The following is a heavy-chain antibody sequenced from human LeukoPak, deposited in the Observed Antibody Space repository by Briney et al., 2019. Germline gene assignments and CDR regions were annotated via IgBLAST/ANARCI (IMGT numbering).Heavy chain of an antibody. CDR3: ARSYGSGIYYFDY. D-gene: IGHD3-10*01. CDR1: GFAFSSYA. J-gene: IGHJ4*02. V-gene: IGHV3-23*01. CDR2: ISGTGGST. Sequence: GGSLRLSCAASGFAFSSYALTWVRQAPGKGLEWVSLISGTGGSTYYADSVKGRFTISRDNSKNTLYLQMNSLRAEDTAVYYCARSYGSGIYYFDYWGQGTLVTVSS.